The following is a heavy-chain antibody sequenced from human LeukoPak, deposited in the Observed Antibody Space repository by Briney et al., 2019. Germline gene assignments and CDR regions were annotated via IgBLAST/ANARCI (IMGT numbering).Heavy chain of an antibody. V-gene: IGHV3-30*03. J-gene: IGHJ4*02. CDR3: ARDRREAVAD. CDR1: GFTFSSYG. D-gene: IGHD6-19*01. CDR2: ISYDGSNK. Sequence: PGGSLRLSCAASGFTFSSYGMHWVRQAPGKGLEWVAVISYDGSNKYYADSVKGRFTISRDNAKNSLYLQMNSLRAEDTAVYYCARDRREAVADWGQGTLVTVSS.